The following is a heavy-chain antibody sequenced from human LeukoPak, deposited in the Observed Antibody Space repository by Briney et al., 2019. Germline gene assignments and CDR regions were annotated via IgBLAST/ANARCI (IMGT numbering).Heavy chain of an antibody. CDR2: ISYDGSNK. CDR1: GFTFSSYG. V-gene: IGHV3-30*18. D-gene: IGHD2-21*02. J-gene: IGHJ4*02. Sequence: PGGSLRLSCAASGFTFSSYGMHWVRQAPGKGLEWVAVISYDGSNKYYADSVKGRFTISRDNSKNTLYLQMNSLRAEDTAVYYCAKIRTRGYCSGDCYVDFDYWGQGTLVTVSS. CDR3: AKIRTRGYCSGDCYVDFDY.